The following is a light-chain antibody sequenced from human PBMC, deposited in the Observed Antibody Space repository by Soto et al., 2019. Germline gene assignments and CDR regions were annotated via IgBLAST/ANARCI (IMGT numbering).Light chain of an antibody. CDR3: QQLSHYPYT. J-gene: IGKJ2*01. CDR1: QSLRSTS. CDR2: GAS. Sequence: EIVLTQSPRTLSLSPGERATLSCRASQSLRSTSLAWYQQKPGQAPRLLISGASTRAADIPDRFTGSGSGRKFTLTISGLQFGDFATYFCQQLSHYPYTFGQGTKLEI. V-gene: IGKV3-20*01.